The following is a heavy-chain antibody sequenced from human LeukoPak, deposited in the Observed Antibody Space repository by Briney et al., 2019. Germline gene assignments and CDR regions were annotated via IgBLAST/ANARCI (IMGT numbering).Heavy chain of an antibody. V-gene: IGHV3-30-3*01. J-gene: IGHJ6*02. CDR1: GFTFSSYA. Sequence: GGSLRLSCAASGFTFSSYAMHWVRQAPGKGLEWVAVISYDGSNKYYADSVKGRFTISRDNSKNTLYLQMNSLRAEDTAVYYCANQPSSYCYYSMDVWGQGTTVTVSS. D-gene: IGHD2-2*01. CDR2: ISYDGSNK. CDR3: ANQPSSYCYYSMDV.